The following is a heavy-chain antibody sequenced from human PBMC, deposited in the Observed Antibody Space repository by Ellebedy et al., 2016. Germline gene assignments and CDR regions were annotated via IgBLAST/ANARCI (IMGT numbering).Heavy chain of an antibody. Sequence: SETLSLTCAVSGGSISSSNWWSWVRQPPGKGLEWIGEIYHSGSTNYNPSLKSRVTISVDKSKNQFSLKLSSVTAADTAVYYCARESYSGSSDAPPLDYWGQGTLVTVSS. CDR2: IYHSGST. V-gene: IGHV4-4*02. J-gene: IGHJ4*02. CDR1: GGSISSSNW. CDR3: ARESYSGSSDAPPLDY. D-gene: IGHD1-26*01.